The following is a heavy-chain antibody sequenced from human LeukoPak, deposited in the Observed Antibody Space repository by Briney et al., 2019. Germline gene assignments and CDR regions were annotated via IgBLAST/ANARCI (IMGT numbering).Heavy chain of an antibody. J-gene: IGHJ4*02. CDR1: GFTFTNYC. V-gene: IGHV3-7*01. CDR3: AIVVDPYYFDY. D-gene: IGHD1-26*01. CDR2: INQDGSEE. Sequence: GGSLRLSCTASGFTFTNYCMTWVRQAPGKGLEWVASINQDGSEEKYVDSVKGRFTISRDNAKNSLYLQMNSLRAEDTAVYYCAIVVDPYYFDYWGQGTLVTVSS.